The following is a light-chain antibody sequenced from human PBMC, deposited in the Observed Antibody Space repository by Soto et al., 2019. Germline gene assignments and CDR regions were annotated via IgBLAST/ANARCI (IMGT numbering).Light chain of an antibody. V-gene: IGKV3-20*01. CDR3: QQYGGSTRT. CDR2: GAS. J-gene: IGKJ1*01. CDR1: QSVTTQ. Sequence: EIVLTQSPDTLSLSPGERATLSCRANQSVTTQLAWYQQKPGQAPRLIIHGASSRATGVPDRITGSGSGTDFTLSISRPEPEDFAVYYCQQYGGSTRTFGQGTKVDIK.